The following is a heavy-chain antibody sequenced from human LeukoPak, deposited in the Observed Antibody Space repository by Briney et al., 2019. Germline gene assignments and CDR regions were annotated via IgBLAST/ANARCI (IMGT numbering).Heavy chain of an antibody. V-gene: IGHV1-2*02. D-gene: IGHD1-26*01. J-gene: IGHJ4*02. CDR1: GYTFTGYY. CDR3: ARDSARLQIVGAIYYFDY. Sequence: SVKVSCKASGYTFTGYYMHWVRQAPGQGLEWMEWINPNSGGTNYAQKFQGRVTMTRDTSISTAYMELSRLRSDDTAVYYCARDSARLQIVGAIYYFDYWGQGTPVTVSS. CDR2: INPNSGGT.